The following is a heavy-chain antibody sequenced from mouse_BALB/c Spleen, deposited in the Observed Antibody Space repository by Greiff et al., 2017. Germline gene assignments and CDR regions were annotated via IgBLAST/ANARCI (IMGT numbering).Heavy chain of an antibody. D-gene: IGHD1-1*01. CDR1: GFNIKDTY. J-gene: IGHJ4*01. Sequence: VQLKESGAELVKPGASVKLSCTASGFNIKDTYMHWVKQRPEQGLEWIGRIDPANGNTKYDPKFQGKATITADTSSNTAYLQLSSLTSEDTAVYYCARHYGSSYNYAMDYWGQGTSVTVSS. CDR2: IDPANGNT. CDR3: ARHYGSSYNYAMDY. V-gene: IGHV14-3*02.